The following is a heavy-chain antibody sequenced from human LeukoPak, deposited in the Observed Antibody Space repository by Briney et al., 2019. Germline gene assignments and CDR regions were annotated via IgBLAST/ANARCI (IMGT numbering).Heavy chain of an antibody. V-gene: IGHV4-39*01. CDR3: ARQGSLRGY. J-gene: IGHJ4*02. D-gene: IGHD3-3*01. CDR2: IYYSGST. CDR1: GGSISSSSYY. Sequence: SETLSLTCTVSGGSISSSSYYWGWIRQPPGKGLEWIGSIYYSGSTYDNPSLRSRVTISVDTSKNQCSLKLSSVAAADTAVYYWARQGSLRGYWGQGTLVTVSS.